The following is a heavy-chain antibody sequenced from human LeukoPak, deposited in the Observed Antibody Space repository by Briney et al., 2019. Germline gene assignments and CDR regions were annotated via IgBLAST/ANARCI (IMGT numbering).Heavy chain of an antibody. J-gene: IGHJ3*02. CDR1: GFTFSNHW. D-gene: IGHD3-16*02. Sequence: GGSLRLSCVASGFTFSNHWMSWVRQAPGKGLEWVANIKQDGSEKYYVDSVKGRFTISRDNAKNSLYLQMNSLRAEDTAVYYCARNSMITFGGVIVRSAFDIWGQGTMVTVSS. CDR3: ARNSMITFGGVIVRSAFDI. CDR2: IKQDGSEK. V-gene: IGHV3-7*01.